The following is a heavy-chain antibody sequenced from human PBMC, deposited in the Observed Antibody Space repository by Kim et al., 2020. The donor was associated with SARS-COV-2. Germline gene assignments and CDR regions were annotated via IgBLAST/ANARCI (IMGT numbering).Heavy chain of an antibody. J-gene: IGHJ6*02. CDR3: ARDVHLETYYYGSGSYYSYYYYGMDV. V-gene: IGHV3-21*01. CDR1: GFTFSSYS. CDR2: ISSSSSYI. D-gene: IGHD3-10*01. Sequence: GGSLRLSCAASGFTFSSYSMNWVRQAPGKGLEWVSSISSSSSYIYYADSVKGRFTISRDNAKNSLYLQMNSLRAEDTAVYYCARDVHLETYYYGSGSYYSYYYYGMDVWGQGTTVTVSS.